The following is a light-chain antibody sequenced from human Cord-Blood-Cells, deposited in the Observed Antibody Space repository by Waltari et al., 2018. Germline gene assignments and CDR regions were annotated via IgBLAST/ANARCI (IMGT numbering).Light chain of an antibody. J-gene: IGLJ3*02. CDR1: SXDVGSYNL. V-gene: IGLV2-23*01. Sequence: QSALTQPASVSGSPGQXXXXXXXGTSXDVGSYNLVSWYQQHPGKAPKLMIYEGSKRPSGVSNRFSGSKSGNTASLTISGLQAEDEADYYCCSYAGSSTWVFGGGTKLTVL. CDR3: CSYAGSSTWV. CDR2: EGS.